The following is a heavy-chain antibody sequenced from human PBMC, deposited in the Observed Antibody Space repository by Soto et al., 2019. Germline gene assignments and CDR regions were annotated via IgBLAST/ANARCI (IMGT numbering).Heavy chain of an antibody. CDR1: GYTFTSYA. V-gene: IGHV1-18*01. Sequence: ASVKVSCKASGYTFTSYAMHWVRQAPGQRLEWMGWISAYNGNTNYAQKLQGRVTMTTDTSTSTAYMELRSLRSDDTAVYYCAIALAAAGTRGDYWGQGTLVTVSS. D-gene: IGHD6-13*01. CDR3: AIALAAAGTRGDY. J-gene: IGHJ4*02. CDR2: ISAYNGNT.